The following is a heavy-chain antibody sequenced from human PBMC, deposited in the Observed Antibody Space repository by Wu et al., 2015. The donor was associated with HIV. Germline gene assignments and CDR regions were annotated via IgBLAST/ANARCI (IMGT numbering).Heavy chain of an antibody. CDR1: GYTLSKLA. V-gene: IGHV1-69*05. J-gene: IGHJ5*02. CDR2: ISPLFRTT. D-gene: IGHD3-10*02. Sequence: QVHLVQSGAEVKKPGASVMVSCKVSGYTLSKLAMHWVRQAPGQGLEWMGGISPLFRTTKYAQKFQDRVTITTDESKATVFMELTSLKFDDTAVYFCARGRGGLFGDPTSNWFDPWGQGTPGHRLL. CDR3: ARGRGGLFGDPTSNWFDP.